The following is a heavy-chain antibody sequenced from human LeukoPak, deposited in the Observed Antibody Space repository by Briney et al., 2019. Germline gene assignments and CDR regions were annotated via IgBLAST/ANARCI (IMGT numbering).Heavy chain of an antibody. Sequence: GASVNVSCKASGGTFGSYAISWVRQAPGQGLEWMGWISAYNGNTNYAQKLQGRVTMTTDTSTSTAYMELRSLRSDDTAVYYCARASVMAVAVAVVPGEMDVWGKGTTVTVSS. CDR1: GGTFGSYA. J-gene: IGHJ6*04. V-gene: IGHV1-18*01. D-gene: IGHD6-19*01. CDR2: ISAYNGNT. CDR3: ARASVMAVAVAVVPGEMDV.